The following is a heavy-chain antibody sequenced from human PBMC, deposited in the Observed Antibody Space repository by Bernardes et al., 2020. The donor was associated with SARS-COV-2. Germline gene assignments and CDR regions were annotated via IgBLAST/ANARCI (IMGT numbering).Heavy chain of an antibody. CDR2: IYYSGST. Sequence: SETLSLTCTVSGGSISSYYWSWIRQPPGKGLEWIGYIYYSGSTNYNPSLKSRVTISVDTSKNQFSLKLSSVTAADTAVYYCARQLRAAMPDYWGQGTLVTVSS. V-gene: IGHV4-59*01. D-gene: IGHD2-2*01. J-gene: IGHJ4*02. CDR3: ARQLRAAMPDY. CDR1: GGSISSYY.